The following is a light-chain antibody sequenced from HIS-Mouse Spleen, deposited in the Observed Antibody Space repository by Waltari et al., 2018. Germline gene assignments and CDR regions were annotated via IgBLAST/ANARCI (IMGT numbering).Light chain of an antibody. CDR1: SSNIGAGYD. Sequence: QSVLTQPPSVSGAPGQRVTISCTGSSSNIGAGYDVHWYQQLPGTAPKRLIYVNGNRPSGVPDRFSGSKSGTSASLAITGLQAEDEADYYCQSYDSSLSGWVFGGGTKLTVL. V-gene: IGLV1-40*01. CDR3: QSYDSSLSGWV. J-gene: IGLJ3*02. CDR2: VNG.